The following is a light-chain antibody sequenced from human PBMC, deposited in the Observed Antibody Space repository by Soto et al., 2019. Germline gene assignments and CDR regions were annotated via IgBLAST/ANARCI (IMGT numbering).Light chain of an antibody. CDR3: AAWDDSLSGVV. CDR1: SSNIGSKT. CDR2: SNY. Sequence: QSVLTQPPSASGTPGQRVTISCSGSSSNIGSKTVNWYQQLPGTAPKLLIYSNYQRPSGVPDRFSGSKSGTSASLAISGLRSEDEANYYCAAWDDSLSGVVFGGGTKLTVL. V-gene: IGLV1-44*01. J-gene: IGLJ3*02.